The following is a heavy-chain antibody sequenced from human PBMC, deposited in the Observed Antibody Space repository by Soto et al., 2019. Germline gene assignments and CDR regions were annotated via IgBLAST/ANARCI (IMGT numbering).Heavy chain of an antibody. J-gene: IGHJ6*02. Sequence: PGGSLRLSCAASGFTFSSYWMHWVRQAPGKGLVWVSRINSDGSSTSYADSVKGRFTISRDNAKNTLYLQMNSLRAEDTAVYYCARVNYLIHYYGMDVWGQGTTVTVSS. CDR1: GFTFSSYW. V-gene: IGHV3-74*01. CDR3: ARVNYLIHYYGMDV. CDR2: INSDGSST. D-gene: IGHD1-7*01.